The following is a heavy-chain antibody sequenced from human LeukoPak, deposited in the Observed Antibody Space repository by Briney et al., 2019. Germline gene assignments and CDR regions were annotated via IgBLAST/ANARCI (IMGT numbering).Heavy chain of an antibody. D-gene: IGHD3-22*01. CDR1: RGSITSTSHY. CDR3: AGLLYGRGGYYYFDY. CDR2: IYFSGSI. Sequence: SETLSPTCTVSRGSITSTSHYWGWIRQPPGKGLEWIGRIYFSGSIYNNPSLKSRVTLSVDTSKSQFSLKLSSVTAADTAVYYCAGLLYGRGGYYYFDYWGQGTLVTVSS. V-gene: IGHV4-39*01. J-gene: IGHJ4*02.